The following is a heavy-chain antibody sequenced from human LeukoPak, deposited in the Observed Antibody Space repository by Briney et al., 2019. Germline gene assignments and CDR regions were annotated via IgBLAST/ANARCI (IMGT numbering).Heavy chain of an antibody. D-gene: IGHD3-9*01. CDR3: AKLPVLRYFDWPQTLSIIDC. J-gene: IGHJ4*02. V-gene: IGHV3-30*18. CDR2: ISYDGSNK. Sequence: GGSLRLSCAASGFTFSSYGMHWVCQAPGKGLEWVAVISYDGSNKYYADSVKGRFTISRDNSKNTLYLQMNSLRAEDTAVYYCAKLPVLRYFDWPQTLSIIDCWGQGTLVTVSS. CDR1: GFTFSSYG.